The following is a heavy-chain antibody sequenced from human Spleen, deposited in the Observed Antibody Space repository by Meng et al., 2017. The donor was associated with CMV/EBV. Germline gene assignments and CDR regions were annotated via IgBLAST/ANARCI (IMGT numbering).Heavy chain of an antibody. CDR1: GFTFSSYA. CDR2: ISYDGSNK. Sequence: GGSLRLSCAASGFTFSSYAMHWVRQAPGKGLEWVAVISYDGSNKYYADSVKGRFTISRDTSNNTLYLQMNSLRTDDTAVYYCTGDDPGGDSDYWGQGTQVTVS. D-gene: IGHD2-21*02. V-gene: IGHV3-30*14. CDR3: TGDDPGGDSDY. J-gene: IGHJ4*02.